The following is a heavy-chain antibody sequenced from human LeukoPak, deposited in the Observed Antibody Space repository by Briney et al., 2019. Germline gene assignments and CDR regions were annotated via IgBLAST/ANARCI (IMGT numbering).Heavy chain of an antibody. CDR2: IYHSGTT. D-gene: IGHD3-22*01. CDR3: ARSNYYDTSGLDY. J-gene: IGHJ4*02. CDR1: GGSISSSNW. V-gene: IGHV4-4*02. Sequence: SETLSLTCAVSGGSISSSNWSWVRQPPGKGLEWIGEIYHSGTTNYNPSLKSRVTISVDKSKNQISLNLTSVTAADTAVYYCARSNYYDTSGLDYWGQGTLVTVSS.